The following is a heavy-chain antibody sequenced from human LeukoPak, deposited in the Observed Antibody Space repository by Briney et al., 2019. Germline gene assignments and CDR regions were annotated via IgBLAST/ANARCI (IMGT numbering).Heavy chain of an antibody. Sequence: GGSLRLSCAASGFTFSGSALHWVRQASGKGLEWIGRIRSKTNNYATTYAASVTGRFTISRDDAENTAYLQMNSLRAEDTAVYYCARVTKYGSGGYFYYYMDVWGKGTTVTVSS. CDR2: IRSKTNNYAT. V-gene: IGHV3-73*01. CDR3: ARVTKYGSGGYFYYYMDV. CDR1: GFTFSGSA. J-gene: IGHJ6*03. D-gene: IGHD3-10*01.